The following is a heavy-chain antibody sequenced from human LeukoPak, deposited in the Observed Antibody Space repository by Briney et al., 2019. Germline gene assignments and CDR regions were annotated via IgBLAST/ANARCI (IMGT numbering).Heavy chain of an antibody. J-gene: IGHJ4*02. CDR1: GGTFSSYA. V-gene: IGHV1-69*05. CDR2: IIPIFGTA. CDR3: ARGYSYGSPDY. D-gene: IGHD5-18*01. Sequence: SVKVSCKASGGTFSSYAISWVRQAPGQGLEWMGRIIPIFGTANYAQKFRGRVTITTDESTSTAYMELSSLRSEDTAVCYCARGYSYGSPDYWGQGTLVTVSS.